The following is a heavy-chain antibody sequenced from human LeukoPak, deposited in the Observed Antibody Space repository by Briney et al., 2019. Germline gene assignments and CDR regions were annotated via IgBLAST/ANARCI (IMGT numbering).Heavy chain of an antibody. V-gene: IGHV3-7*05. Sequence: GGSLRLSCAASGLTFSSYWMSWVRQAPGRGLEWVANIKYDGSEEYYVDSVKGRFTISRDNAKNSLYLQMNSLRAVDTAVYYCATYQGYNYGPFDYWGQGTLVTVSS. CDR2: IKYDGSEE. CDR3: ATYQGYNYGPFDY. D-gene: IGHD5-18*01. J-gene: IGHJ4*02. CDR1: GLTFSSYW.